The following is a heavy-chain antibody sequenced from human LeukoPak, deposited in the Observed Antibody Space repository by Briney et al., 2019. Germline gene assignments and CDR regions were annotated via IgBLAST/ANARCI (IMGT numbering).Heavy chain of an antibody. CDR3: ARGWGYFDS. V-gene: IGHV4-59*08. Sequence: PSETLSLTCTVSGGSVSSCYLSWIRQPPGKGLEWIGYIYYSGSTNYSPSLKSRVTISVDTSKNQFSLKLRSVTAADTAVYYCARGWGYFDSWGQGTLVTVSS. J-gene: IGHJ4*02. CDR1: GGSVSSCY. D-gene: IGHD7-27*01. CDR2: IYYSGST.